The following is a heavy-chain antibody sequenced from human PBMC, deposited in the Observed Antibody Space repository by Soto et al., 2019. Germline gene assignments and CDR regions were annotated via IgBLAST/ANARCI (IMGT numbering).Heavy chain of an antibody. CDR1: GFIFRTYG. CDR3: ARYDHRWFDP. D-gene: IGHD3-3*01. CDR2: ISYDGSNQ. V-gene: IGHV3-33*05. Sequence: QVQLVESGGGVVQPGRSLRLSCAGSGFIFRTYGMHWVRQAPGKGLEWLAVISYDGSNQYYADSVKGRFTISRDNSKNTLDLPMSSLRVEDTAVYYCARYDHRWFDPWGQGTLVSVSS. J-gene: IGHJ5*02.